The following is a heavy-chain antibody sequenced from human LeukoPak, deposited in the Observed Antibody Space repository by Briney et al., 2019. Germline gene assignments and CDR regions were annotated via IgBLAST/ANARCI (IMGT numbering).Heavy chain of an antibody. Sequence: SETLSLTCAVYGGSFSGYYWSWIRQPPGKGLEWIGEINHSGSTNYNPSLKSRVTISVDTSKNQFSLKLSSVTAADTAVYYCARVHGGYPNLRKYSSSWYARYYFDYWGQGTLVTISS. CDR1: GGSFSGYY. V-gene: IGHV4-34*01. CDR3: ARVHGGYPNLRKYSSSWYARYYFDY. J-gene: IGHJ4*02. D-gene: IGHD6-13*01. CDR2: INHSGST.